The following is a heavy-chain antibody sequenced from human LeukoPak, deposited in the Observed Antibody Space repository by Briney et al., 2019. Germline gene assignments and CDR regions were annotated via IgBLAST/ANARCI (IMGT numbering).Heavy chain of an antibody. D-gene: IGHD6-19*01. V-gene: IGHV3-33*01. Sequence: PGGSLRLSCAASGFTFSSYGMHWVRQAPGKGLEWVAVIWYDGSNKYYADSVKGRFTISRDNSKNTLYLQMNSLRAEDTAVYYCARDHIAVAGTGYFDYWGQGTLVTVSS. J-gene: IGHJ4*02. CDR1: GFTFSSYG. CDR3: ARDHIAVAGTGYFDY. CDR2: IWYDGSNK.